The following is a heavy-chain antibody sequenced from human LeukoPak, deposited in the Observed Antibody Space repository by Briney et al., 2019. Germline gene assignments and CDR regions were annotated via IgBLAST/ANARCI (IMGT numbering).Heavy chain of an antibody. CDR2: MSGIGAST. J-gene: IGHJ6*02. Sequence: GSLRLSCAASGVTFSSYAMSWIRQAPGQELDLVSAMSGIGASTYYAASVKGRFTISRDNSKNTLYLQMNSLRAEDTAVYYCAKDSPRSSYDSSGYYFYYYYGMDVWGQGTTVTVSS. V-gene: IGHV3-23*01. CDR3: AKDSPRSSYDSSGYYFYYYYGMDV. CDR1: GVTFSSYA. D-gene: IGHD3-22*01.